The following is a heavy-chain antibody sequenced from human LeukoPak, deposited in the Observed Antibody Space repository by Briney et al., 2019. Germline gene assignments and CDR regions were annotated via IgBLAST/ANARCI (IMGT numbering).Heavy chain of an antibody. Sequence: GVSLRLSCAASGLTFSSYWMHWVRQAPGKGLVWVSRINSDGSSTSYADSVKGRFTISRDNAKNTLYLQMNSLRAEDTAVYYCAREDYGDYFDYWGQGTLVTVSS. CDR2: INSDGSST. CDR3: AREDYGDYFDY. D-gene: IGHD4-17*01. J-gene: IGHJ4*02. V-gene: IGHV3-74*01. CDR1: GLTFSSYW.